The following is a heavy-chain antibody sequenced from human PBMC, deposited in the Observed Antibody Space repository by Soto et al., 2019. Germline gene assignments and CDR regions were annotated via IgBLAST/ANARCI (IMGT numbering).Heavy chain of an antibody. Sequence: ASVKVSCKASGFIFTGYYIHWVRQVPGQGLEWMGWIRSNGGDPKYAQKFQDRVTMTRDTSMDTVYMELSSLRSDDSAMYYCARDERSYGEPPFDYWGQGTLVTVSS. V-gene: IGHV1-2*02. CDR1: GFIFTGYY. J-gene: IGHJ4*02. CDR2: IRSNGGDP. D-gene: IGHD3-16*01. CDR3: ARDERSYGEPPFDY.